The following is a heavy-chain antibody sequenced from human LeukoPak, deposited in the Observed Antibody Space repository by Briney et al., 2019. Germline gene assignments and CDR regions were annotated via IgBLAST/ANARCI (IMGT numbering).Heavy chain of an antibody. J-gene: IGHJ6*03. Sequence: GGSLRLSCAAAGLTFSGSAMQWVRQASGKEMEWVGRIRSKANSYATAYTASVKGRFTISRADSKNTAYLQMNSLKTEDTAVYYCRIVVVPAAISPLRGGYMDVWGKGTTVTVSS. V-gene: IGHV3-73*01. CDR2: IRSKANSYAT. D-gene: IGHD2-2*01. CDR3: RIVVVPAAISPLRGGYMDV. CDR1: GLTFSGSA.